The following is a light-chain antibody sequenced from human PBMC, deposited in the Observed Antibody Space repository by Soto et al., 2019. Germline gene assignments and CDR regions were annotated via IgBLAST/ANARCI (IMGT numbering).Light chain of an antibody. CDR2: AAS. V-gene: IGKV1-39*01. CDR3: HKSYSTPWT. Sequence: DIQLTQSPSSRSASVGDRVTITCRASQSISSYLNWYQQKPGKAPKLLIYAASSLQSGVTSRFSGSGSGTDFTLNLSSLQTEDFATYYCHKSYSTPWTFGPGTKVDIK. CDR1: QSISSY. J-gene: IGKJ1*01.